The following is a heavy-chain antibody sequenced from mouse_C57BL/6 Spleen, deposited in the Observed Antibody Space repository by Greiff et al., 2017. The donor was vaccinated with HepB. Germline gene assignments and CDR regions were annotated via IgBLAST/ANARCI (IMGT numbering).Heavy chain of an antibody. CDR1: GYTFTDYN. Sequence: EVQVVESGPELVKPGASVKMSCKASGYTFTDYNMHWVKQSHGKSLEWIGYINPNNGGTSYNQKFKGKATLTVNKSSSTAYMELRSLTSEDSAVYYCARSGFATVVDPFDYWGQGTTLTVSS. V-gene: IGHV1-22*01. CDR3: ARSGFATVVDPFDY. CDR2: INPNNGGT. J-gene: IGHJ2*01. D-gene: IGHD1-1*01.